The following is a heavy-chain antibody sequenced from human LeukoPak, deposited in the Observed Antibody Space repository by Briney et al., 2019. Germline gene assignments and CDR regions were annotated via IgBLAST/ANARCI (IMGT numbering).Heavy chain of an antibody. CDR2: ISSSSSYI. V-gene: IGHV3-21*01. CDR1: GFTFSSYS. CDR3: AKDCSGGSCYSS. Sequence: GGSLRLSCAASGFTFSSYSMNWVRQAPGKGLEWVSSISSSSSYIYYADSVKGRFTISRDNAKNSLYLQMNSLRAEDTAVYYCAKDCSGGSCYSSWGQGTLVTVSS. J-gene: IGHJ4*02. D-gene: IGHD2-15*01.